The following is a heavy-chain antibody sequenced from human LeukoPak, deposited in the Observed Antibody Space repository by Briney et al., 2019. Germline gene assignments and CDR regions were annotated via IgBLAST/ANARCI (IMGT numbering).Heavy chain of an antibody. CDR3: ARDFTPYCSSTSCSWFDP. Sequence: ASVKVSCKASGYTFSSYGISWVRQAPGQGLEWVGWISAYSGDTIYAQKLQGRVTMTTVTSTSTAYMELRSLISDDTAVYYCARDFTPYCSSTSCSWFDPWGQGTLVTVSS. V-gene: IGHV1-18*01. D-gene: IGHD2-2*01. CDR2: ISAYSGDT. J-gene: IGHJ5*02. CDR1: GYTFSSYG.